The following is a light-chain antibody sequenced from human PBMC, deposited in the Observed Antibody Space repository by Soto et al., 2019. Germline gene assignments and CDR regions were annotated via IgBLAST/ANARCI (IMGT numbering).Light chain of an antibody. CDR2: LVS. CDR3: QQDNTYSRT. V-gene: IGKV1-5*03. J-gene: IGKJ1*01. Sequence: DIQMTQSPSTLSASVGDRVTITCRASQTISRSLASYQQKPGKPPKLLIYLVSSLESGVPSRFSGSGSGTEFSLAISSLQPDDFATYYCQQDNTYSRTFGQGTKVEIK. CDR1: QTISRS.